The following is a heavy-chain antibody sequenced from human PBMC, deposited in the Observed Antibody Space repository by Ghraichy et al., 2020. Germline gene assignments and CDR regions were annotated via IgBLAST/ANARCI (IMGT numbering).Heavy chain of an antibody. CDR1: GFTFSSYA. D-gene: IGHD3/OR15-3a*01. CDR3: AKVIGDWLLDYYYYMDV. J-gene: IGHJ6*03. CDR2: ISGSGGST. V-gene: IGHV3-23*01. Sequence: GESLNISCAASGFTFSSYAMSWVRQAPGKGLEWVSAISGSGGSTYYADSVKGRFTISRDNSKNTLYLQMNSLRAEDTAVYYCAKVIGDWLLDYYYYMDVWGKGTTVTVSS.